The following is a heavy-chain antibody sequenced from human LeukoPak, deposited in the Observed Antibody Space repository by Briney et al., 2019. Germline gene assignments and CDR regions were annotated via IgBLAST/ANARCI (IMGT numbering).Heavy chain of an antibody. CDR3: ARAKGYSGYERYFDY. CDR2: IYSGGST. V-gene: IGHV3-66*01. CDR1: GFTVSSNY. D-gene: IGHD5-12*01. J-gene: IGHJ4*02. Sequence: GSLRLSCAASGFTVSSNYMSWVRQAPGKGLEWVSVIYSGGSTYYADSVKGRFTISRDNSKNTLYLQMNSLRAEDTAVYYCARAKGYSGYERYFDYWGQGTLVTVSS.